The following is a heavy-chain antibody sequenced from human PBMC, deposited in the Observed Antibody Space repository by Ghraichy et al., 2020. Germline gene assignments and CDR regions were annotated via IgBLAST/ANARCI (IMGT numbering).Heavy chain of an antibody. CDR1: GGSFSGYY. CDR2: INHSGST. V-gene: IGHV4-34*01. Sequence: SETLSLTCAVYGGSFSGYYWSWIRQPPGKGLEWIGEINHSGSTNYNPSLKSRVTISVDTSKNQFSLKLSSVTAADTAVYYCAREKGFTTYYYYYYYGMDVWGQGTTVTVSS. J-gene: IGHJ6*02. D-gene: IGHD3-22*01. CDR3: AREKGFTTYYYYYYYGMDV.